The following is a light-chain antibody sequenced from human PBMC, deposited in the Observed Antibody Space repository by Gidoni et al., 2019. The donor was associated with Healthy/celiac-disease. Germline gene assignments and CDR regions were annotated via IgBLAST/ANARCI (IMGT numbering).Light chain of an antibody. V-gene: IGKV1-39*01. CDR3: QQSYSTLYT. J-gene: IGKJ2*01. Sequence: ITCRASQSISSYLNWYQQKPGKAPKLLIYAASSLQSGVPSRFSGSGSGTDFTLTISSLQPEDFATYYCQQSYSTLYTFGQGTKLEIK. CDR2: AAS. CDR1: QSISSY.